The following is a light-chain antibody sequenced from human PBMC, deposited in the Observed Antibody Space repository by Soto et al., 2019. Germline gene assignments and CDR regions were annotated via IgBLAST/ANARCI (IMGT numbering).Light chain of an antibody. CDR1: SSNIGSNY. J-gene: IGLJ1*01. V-gene: IGLV1-47*01. CDR3: AAWDDSLSVLYV. CDR2: RNN. Sequence: QSVLTQPPSASGTHGQRVTITCSESSSNIGSNYVYWYQQLPGTAPKLLIYRNNQRPSGVPDRFSGSKSGTSASLAISGLRSEDEADYYCAAWDDSLSVLYVFGTGTKVTVL.